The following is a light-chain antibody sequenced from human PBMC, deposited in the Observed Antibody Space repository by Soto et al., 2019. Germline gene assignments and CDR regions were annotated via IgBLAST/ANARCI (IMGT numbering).Light chain of an antibody. CDR1: RSFASSY. CDR3: QHYGSSPPYT. CDR2: AAS. Sequence: EIVLTQSPVTLSLSPGERATLSCRASRSFASSYLCWYQQKHCQAPRLLIYAASTRATGIPDRFSGSGYATDFTLTSSRLEPEEYAVYYCQHYGSSPPYTFGQGTKLEIK. V-gene: IGKV3-20*01. J-gene: IGKJ2*01.